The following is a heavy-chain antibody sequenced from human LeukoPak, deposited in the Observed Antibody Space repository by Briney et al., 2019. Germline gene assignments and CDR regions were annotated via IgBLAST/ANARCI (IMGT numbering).Heavy chain of an antibody. CDR2: ISAYNGNT. Sequence: ASVKVSCKASGYTFTSYGIIWVRQAPGQGLEWMGWISAYNGNTNYAQKLQGRVTMTTDTSTSTAYMELRSLRSDDTAVYYCARDRKRLIVVPAAMPYWGQGNLVTVSS. CDR1: GYTFTSYG. CDR3: ARDRKRLIVVPAAMPY. J-gene: IGHJ4*02. D-gene: IGHD2-2*01. V-gene: IGHV1-18*01.